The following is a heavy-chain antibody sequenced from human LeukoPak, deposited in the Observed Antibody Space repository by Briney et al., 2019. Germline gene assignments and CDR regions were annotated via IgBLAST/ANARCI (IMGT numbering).Heavy chain of an antibody. CDR3: AKDMFLVATTIDY. Sequence: PGGSLRLSCAASGFTFSSNWMSWVRQAPGKGLEWVANIKQDGSEKYYVDSVKGRFTISRDNAKNLLYLQMNSLRAEDTALYYCAKDMFLVATTIDYWGQGTLVTVSS. CDR1: GFTFSSNW. CDR2: IKQDGSEK. V-gene: IGHV3-7*03. J-gene: IGHJ4*02. D-gene: IGHD5-12*01.